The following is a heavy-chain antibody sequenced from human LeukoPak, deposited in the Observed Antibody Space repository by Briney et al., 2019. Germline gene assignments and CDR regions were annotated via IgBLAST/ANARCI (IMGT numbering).Heavy chain of an antibody. D-gene: IGHD3-10*01. V-gene: IGHV3-43*01. CDR3: AKDGPTYRFGEFQAFSQFDY. Sequence: GGSLRLSCAASGFTFDDYTMHWVRHAPGKGLEGVSLIRWDGGSTYYADSVKGRFTISRDNSKNSLYLQMNSLRTEDTALYYCAKDGPTYRFGEFQAFSQFDYWGQGTLVTVSS. CDR2: IRWDGGST. CDR1: GFTFDDYT. J-gene: IGHJ4*02.